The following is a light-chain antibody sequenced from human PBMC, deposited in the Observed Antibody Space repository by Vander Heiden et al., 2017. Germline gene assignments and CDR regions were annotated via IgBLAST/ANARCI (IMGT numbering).Light chain of an antibody. CDR3: QQCDSTPPFT. V-gene: IGKV1-39*01. CDR2: AAS. Sequence: DIQMTQSPSSLSASVGDRVTITCRASQSISSYLNWYQQKPGKAPKLLIYAASSLQSGVPSRFSGRGHGTDFTLTISSLQPEDFATYYCQQCDSTPPFTFGHGTKVDIK. J-gene: IGKJ3*01. CDR1: QSISSY.